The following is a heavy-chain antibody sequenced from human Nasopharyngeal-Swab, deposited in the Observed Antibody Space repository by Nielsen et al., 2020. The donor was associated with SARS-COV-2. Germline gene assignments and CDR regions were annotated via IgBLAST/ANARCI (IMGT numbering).Heavy chain of an antibody. D-gene: IGHD2-2*01. CDR2: INHSGST. Sequence: SETLSLTCAVYGGSFSGYSWSWIRQPPGKGLEWIGEINHSGSTNYNPSLKSRVTISVDTSKNQFSLRLSSVTAADTAVYYCARGVSGIAPAPILGLGPYYYYYYMDVWGKGTTVTVSS. CDR3: ARGVSGIAPAPILGLGPYYYYYYMDV. V-gene: IGHV4-34*01. CDR1: GGSFSGYS. J-gene: IGHJ6*03.